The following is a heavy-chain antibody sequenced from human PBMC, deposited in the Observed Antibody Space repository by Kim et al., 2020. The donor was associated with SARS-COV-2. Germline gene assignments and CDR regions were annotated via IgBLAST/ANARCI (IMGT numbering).Heavy chain of an antibody. D-gene: IGHD2-21*02. CDR3: ARIHDYGGNSYH. CDR1: GFTFSSYT. V-gene: IGHV3-30*04. J-gene: IGHJ5*02. Sequence: GGSLRLSCAASGFTFSSYTMHWVGQAAGKGLEWVALTSNDGSNEYADSVKGRFIISRDNSKSTLYLQMNSLSGDDTAVYYCARIHDYGGNSYHWGQGTLV. CDR2: TSNDGSNE.